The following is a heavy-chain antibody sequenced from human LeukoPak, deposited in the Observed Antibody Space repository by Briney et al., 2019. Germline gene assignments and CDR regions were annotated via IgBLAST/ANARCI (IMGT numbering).Heavy chain of an antibody. CDR1: GGSFSGYY. J-gene: IGHJ6*02. CDR3: ARGMMVRGGSMDV. D-gene: IGHD3-10*01. CDR2: INHSGST. V-gene: IGHV4-34*01. Sequence: SETLSLTCAVYGGSFSGYYWSWIRQPPGKGLEWIGEINHSGSTNYNPSLKSRVTISVDTSKNQFSLKLSSVTAADTAVYYCARGMMVRGGSMDVWGQGTTVTVSS.